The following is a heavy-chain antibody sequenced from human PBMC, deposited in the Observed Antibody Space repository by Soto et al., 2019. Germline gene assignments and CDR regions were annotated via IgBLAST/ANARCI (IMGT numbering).Heavy chain of an antibody. J-gene: IGHJ4*02. V-gene: IGHV1-69*02. CDR2: IIPILGIA. CDR3: ARGYYDSSGAYFDY. Sequence: QVQLVQSGAEVKKPGSSVKVSCKASGGTFSSYTISWVRQAPGQGLEWMGRIIPILGIANYAQKFQGRVTSTADKSTSTAYMALSSLRSEDTAVYYCARGYYDSSGAYFDYWGQGTLVTVSS. D-gene: IGHD3-22*01. CDR1: GGTFSSYT.